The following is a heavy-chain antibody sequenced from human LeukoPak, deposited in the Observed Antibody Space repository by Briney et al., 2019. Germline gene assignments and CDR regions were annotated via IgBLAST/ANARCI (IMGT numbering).Heavy chain of an antibody. CDR2: ISYDGSNK. CDR3: AKDTLERLLDY. Sequence: GGSLRLSCAASGFILSSYGMHWVRQAPGKGLEWVAVISYDGSNKYYTDSVKGRFTISRDNSKNTLYLQMNSLRAEDTAVYYCAKDTLERLLDYWGQGALVTVSS. V-gene: IGHV3-30*18. J-gene: IGHJ4*02. CDR1: GFILSSYG. D-gene: IGHD1-1*01.